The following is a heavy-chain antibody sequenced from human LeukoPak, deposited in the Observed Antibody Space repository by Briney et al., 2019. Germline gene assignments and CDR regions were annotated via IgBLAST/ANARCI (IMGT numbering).Heavy chain of an antibody. D-gene: IGHD3-16*01. CDR2: INTSAGST. CDR3: AREAPGGYFDY. CDR1: GYTFTTYF. Sequence: ASVKVSCKSSGYTFTTYFLHLVRQAPGQALEWIGMINTSAGSTNYAQNFQGRVTMTRDTSTSTVYMDLTSLRSEDTAVYYCAREAPGGYFDYWAQGTLVTVSS. J-gene: IGHJ4*02. V-gene: IGHV1-46*01.